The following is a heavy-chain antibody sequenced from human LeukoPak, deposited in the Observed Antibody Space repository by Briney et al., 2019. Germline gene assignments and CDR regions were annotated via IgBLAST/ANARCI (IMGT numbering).Heavy chain of an antibody. D-gene: IGHD2-21*02. J-gene: IGHJ4*02. V-gene: IGHV3-7*01. CDR1: GFTFTKYW. Sequence: GGSLRLSCAASGFTFTKYWMTWVRQAPGKGLEWVGNIKQDGSDKNYMDSVKGRFTISRDNTKNSVYLQMSSLRAEDTAVYYCARALSLVVVTAIGYWGQGTLVTVSS. CDR3: ARALSLVVVTAIGY. CDR2: IKQDGSDK.